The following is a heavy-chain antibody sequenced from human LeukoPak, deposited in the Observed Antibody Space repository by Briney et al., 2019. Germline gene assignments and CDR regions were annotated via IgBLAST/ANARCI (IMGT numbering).Heavy chain of an antibody. V-gene: IGHV4-30-4*08. Sequence: PSETLSLTCTVSGGSISSGDYYWSWIRQPPGKGLEWIGYIYYSGSTYYNPSLKSRVTISVDTSKNQFSLKLSSVTAADTAVYYCARAIFGVVIIPSIAFDIWGQGTTVTVSS. CDR3: ARAIFGVVIIPSIAFDI. CDR2: IYYSGST. CDR1: GGSISSGDYY. D-gene: IGHD3-3*01. J-gene: IGHJ3*02.